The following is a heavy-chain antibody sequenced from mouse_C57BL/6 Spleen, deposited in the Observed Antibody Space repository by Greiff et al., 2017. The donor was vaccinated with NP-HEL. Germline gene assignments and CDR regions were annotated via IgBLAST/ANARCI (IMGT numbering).Heavy chain of an antibody. D-gene: IGHD2-10*02. CDR1: GFTFSSYA. CDR3: ARERGYGHHGRYFDV. J-gene: IGHJ1*03. V-gene: IGHV5-4*01. Sequence: EVKLEESGGGLVKPGGSLKLSCAASGFTFSSYAMSWVRQTPEKRLEWVATISDGGSYTYYPDNVKGRFTISRDKAKNNLYLQMSHLKSEDTAMYYCARERGYGHHGRYFDVWGTGTTVTVSS. CDR2: ISDGGSYT.